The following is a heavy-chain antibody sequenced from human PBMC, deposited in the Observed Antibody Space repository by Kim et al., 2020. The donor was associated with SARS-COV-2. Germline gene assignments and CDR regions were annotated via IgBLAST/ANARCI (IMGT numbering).Heavy chain of an antibody. CDR1: GGSISSGSYY. D-gene: IGHD2-15*01. Sequence: SETLSLTCTVSGGSISSGSYYWSWIRQPAGKGLEWIGRIYTSGSTNYNPSLKSRVTISVDTSKNQFSLKLSSVDTAVYYCAGEGIGYCSGGSCHPRNYWGQGTLVTVSS. V-gene: IGHV4-61*02. CDR3: AGEGIGYCSGGSCHPRNY. J-gene: IGHJ4*02. CDR2: IYTSGST.